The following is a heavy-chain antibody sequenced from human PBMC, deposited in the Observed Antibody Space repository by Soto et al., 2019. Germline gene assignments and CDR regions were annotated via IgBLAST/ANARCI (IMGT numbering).Heavy chain of an antibody. V-gene: IGHV3-48*01. Sequence: PGGSLRLSCAASGFTFSSYSMNWVRQAPGKGLEWVSYISSSSSTIYYADSVKGRFTISRDNSKNTLYLQMNSLRAEDTAVYYCARVRFLEWLLYTWFDPWGQGTLVTVSS. CDR3: ARVRFLEWLLYTWFDP. CDR2: ISSSSSTI. J-gene: IGHJ5*02. D-gene: IGHD3-3*01. CDR1: GFTFSSYS.